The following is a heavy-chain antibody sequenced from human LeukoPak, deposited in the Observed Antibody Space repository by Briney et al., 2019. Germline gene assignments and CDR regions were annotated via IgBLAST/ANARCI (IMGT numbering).Heavy chain of an antibody. D-gene: IGHD6-13*01. J-gene: IGHJ4*02. CDR1: GGSVRDNY. V-gene: IGHV4-34*01. CDR2: IHHSGST. CDR3: AGHVSAAAGGR. Sequence: SETLSLTCAVYGGSVRDNYWSWIRQPPGKGLEWIGEIHHSGSTKYNPSLKSRVTISLDTSKNQFSLKLNSMTAADTAVFYCAGHVSAAAGGRWGQGTLVTVSS.